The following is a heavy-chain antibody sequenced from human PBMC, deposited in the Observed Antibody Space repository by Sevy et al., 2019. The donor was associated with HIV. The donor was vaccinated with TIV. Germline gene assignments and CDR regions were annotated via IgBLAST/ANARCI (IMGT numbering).Heavy chain of an antibody. CDR2: IYYTGST. D-gene: IGHD2-21*01. CDR3: ATETYCGDEYLYGFDF. J-gene: IGHJ3*01. V-gene: IGHV4-31*03. CDR1: GGSISSGGYY. Sequence: SETLSLTCTVSGGSISSGGYYWNWIRQHPGKGLEWIGYIYYTGSTYYNPSLNSRFSMSVHTFKNQVSLNLSAVTAADTGVYYCATETYCGDEYLYGFDFWGQGTMVTVSS.